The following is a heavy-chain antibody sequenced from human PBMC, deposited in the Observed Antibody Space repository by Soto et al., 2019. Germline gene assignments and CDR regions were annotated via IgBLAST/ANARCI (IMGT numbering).Heavy chain of an antibody. CDR1: GGSISSSSYY. CDR3: ARQFGEDY. D-gene: IGHD3-16*01. Sequence: PSETLSLTCTVSGGSISSSSYYWGWIRQPPGKGLEWIGSIYYSGSTYYNPSLKSRVTISVDTSKNQFSLKLSSVTAADTAVYYCARQFGEDYWGQGTLVTVSS. V-gene: IGHV4-39*01. CDR2: IYYSGST. J-gene: IGHJ4*02.